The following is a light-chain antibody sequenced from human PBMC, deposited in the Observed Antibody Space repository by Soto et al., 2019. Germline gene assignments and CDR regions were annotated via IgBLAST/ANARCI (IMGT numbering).Light chain of an antibody. V-gene: IGKV1-27*01. J-gene: IGKJ4*01. CDR1: QGISNY. CDR2: AAS. CDR3: QKYDSVPLS. Sequence: DIPMTQSPSSLSASVGDSVTITCRASQGISNYLAWYQQRPGKVPKFLLYAASTLQPGVPSRFSGSGAGTDFTLTISSLQPEDVATYYCQKYDSVPLSFGGGTKVEIK.